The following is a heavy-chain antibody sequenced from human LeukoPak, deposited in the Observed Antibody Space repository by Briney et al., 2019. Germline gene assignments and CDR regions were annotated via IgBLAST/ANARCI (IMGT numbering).Heavy chain of an antibody. V-gene: IGHV3-23*01. Sequence: PATSLRLSCAASGFTFSSFAMTWVRQAPGKGLEWVSGFDGNGPNTYYADSVKGRWTISRDNSRNTLYLEMNSLRPEDTAIYYCAKPRTTGLGWAQFDYWGQGSLVTVSS. CDR3: AKPRTTGLGWAQFDY. CDR2: FDGNGPNT. D-gene: IGHD2-8*02. J-gene: IGHJ4*02. CDR1: GFTFSSFA.